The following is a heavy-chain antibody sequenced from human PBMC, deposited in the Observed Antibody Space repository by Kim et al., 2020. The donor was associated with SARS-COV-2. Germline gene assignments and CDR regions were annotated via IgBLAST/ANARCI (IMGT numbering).Heavy chain of an antibody. J-gene: IGHJ6*02. CDR3: ARHRQYGDYTYYYYGMDV. Sequence: SETLSLTCTVSGGSISSYYWSWIRQPPGKGLEWIGYIYYSGSTNYNPSLKSRVTISVDTSKNQFSLKLSSVTAADTAVYYCARHRQYGDYTYYYYGMDVWGQGTTVTVSS. CDR2: IYYSGST. D-gene: IGHD4-17*01. V-gene: IGHV4-59*01. CDR1: GGSISSYY.